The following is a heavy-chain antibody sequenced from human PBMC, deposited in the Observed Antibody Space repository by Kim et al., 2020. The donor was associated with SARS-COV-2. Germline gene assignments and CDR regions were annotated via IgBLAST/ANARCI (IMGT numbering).Heavy chain of an antibody. D-gene: IGHD3-10*01. CDR3: ARDPIRGVNYNWFDP. V-gene: IGHV3-74*01. J-gene: IGHJ5*02. Sequence: DYVKGRFTISRDNAKNTLYLQMNSLRAEDTAVYYCARDPIRGVNYNWFDPWGQGTLVTVSS.